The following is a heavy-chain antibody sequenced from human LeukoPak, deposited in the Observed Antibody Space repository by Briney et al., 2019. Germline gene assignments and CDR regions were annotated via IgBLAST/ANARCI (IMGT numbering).Heavy chain of an antibody. Sequence: SETLSLTCSVSGGSISHFYWSWIRQPPGKGLEWIGYIYYSGSTYYNPSLKSRVTISVDTSKNQFSLKLSSVTAADTAVYYCARGSWYFDYWGQGTLVTVSS. J-gene: IGHJ4*02. D-gene: IGHD6-13*01. CDR1: GGSISHFY. V-gene: IGHV4-59*01. CDR2: IYYSGST. CDR3: ARGSWYFDY.